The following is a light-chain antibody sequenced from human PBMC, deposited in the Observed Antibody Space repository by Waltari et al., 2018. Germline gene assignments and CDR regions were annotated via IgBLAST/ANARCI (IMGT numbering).Light chain of an antibody. Sequence: DIQMTQSPSSLSASVGDRVTITCRASQSISSYLNWYQQKPGKAPKLLIYAAFSLESGVPSRFSGSGSGTDFTLTISSLQPEDFATYYCQQGYSTPYTFGQGTKLEIK. CDR1: QSISSY. V-gene: IGKV1-39*01. CDR3: QQGYSTPYT. CDR2: AAF. J-gene: IGKJ2*01.